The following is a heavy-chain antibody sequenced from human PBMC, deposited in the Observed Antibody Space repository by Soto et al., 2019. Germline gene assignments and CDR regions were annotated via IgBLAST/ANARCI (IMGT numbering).Heavy chain of an antibody. D-gene: IGHD5-18*01. J-gene: IGHJ1*01. Sequence: QVQVVQSGAEVKKHGSSVKISCKASGRIFSSFPTSWVRQVPGQGLEWMGGVISASGSVTYAPKFQGRVKMTAVNSAGIGDMELTSLTSEDTAIYYCARVGSRDAYNYVLDQWGPGTMVTVSS. V-gene: IGHV1-69*06. CDR1: GRIFSSFP. CDR3: ARVGSRDAYNYVLDQ. CDR2: VISASGSV.